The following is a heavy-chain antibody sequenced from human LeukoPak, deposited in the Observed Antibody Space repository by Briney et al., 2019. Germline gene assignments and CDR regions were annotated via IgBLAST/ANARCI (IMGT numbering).Heavy chain of an antibody. Sequence: GGSLRLSCAASGFTFSDSYMSWIRPAPGEGLDWLACISSSSHTIHYAESVRGRFTISRDNAKNSLSLQLNSLRPEDAAVYYCARTGRNNYFDSWGQGTLVTVSS. CDR2: ISSSSHTI. CDR3: ARTGRNNYFDS. V-gene: IGHV3-11*01. CDR1: GFTFSDSY. D-gene: IGHD5-24*01. J-gene: IGHJ5*01.